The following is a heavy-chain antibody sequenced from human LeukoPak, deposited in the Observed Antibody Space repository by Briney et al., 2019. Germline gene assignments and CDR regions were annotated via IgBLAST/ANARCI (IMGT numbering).Heavy chain of an antibody. V-gene: IGHV4-34*01. CDR3: AALGRKLYYPV. Sequence: SETLSLTCAVSGGSFSGYHWGWVRQPPGKGLEWIGEINHSGNSNYNSSLKSRVTLSVDTSKYQVSLKVISVTAADTAVYYCAALGRKLYYPVWGKGTTVTVSS. CDR1: GGSFSGYH. CDR2: INHSGNS. D-gene: IGHD2-8*01. J-gene: IGHJ6*04.